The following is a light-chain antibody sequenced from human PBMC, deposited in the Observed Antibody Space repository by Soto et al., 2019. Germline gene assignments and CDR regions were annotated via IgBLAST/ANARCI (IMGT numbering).Light chain of an antibody. V-gene: IGKV1-9*01. Sequence: DIQLTQSPSFLSASVGDRVTITCRASQGISSYLAWYQQKPGKAPKLLIYVASTLQSGVPSRFSGSGSGTEFTLTISRLQHEDFATYYCQQLNNYPRTFGQGTKVEIK. CDR3: QQLNNYPRT. J-gene: IGKJ1*01. CDR1: QGISSY. CDR2: VAS.